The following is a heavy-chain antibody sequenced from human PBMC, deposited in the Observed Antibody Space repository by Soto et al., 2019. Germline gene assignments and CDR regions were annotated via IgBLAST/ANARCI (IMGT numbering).Heavy chain of an antibody. J-gene: IGHJ4*02. CDR3: TIEGAYPGPDFDY. D-gene: IGHD3-16*01. CDR2: TKNKANSYTT. V-gene: IGHV3-72*01. Sequence: GGSLRLSCAASGFTFSDRYMDWVRQAPGKGLEWVGRTKNKANSYTTEYAASVRGRFTISRDYSRDSVYLQMNSLKTDDTAVYYCTIEGAYPGPDFDYWGQGTLVTVSS. CDR1: GFTFSDRY.